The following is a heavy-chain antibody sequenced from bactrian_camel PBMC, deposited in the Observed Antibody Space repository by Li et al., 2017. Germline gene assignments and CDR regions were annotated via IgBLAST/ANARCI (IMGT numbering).Heavy chain of an antibody. CDR3: SRGFAD. Sequence: HVQMVESGGDLVRPGGSLRLSCAASGFTFSDYTMTWVRQAPGKGLEWVSSIYNDGSGTYYADSVKGRFTISTDNAKNTVYLQMNSLKSEDAALYYCSRGFADWGQGTQVTVS. V-gene: IGHV3S7*01. CDR1: GFTFSDYT. J-gene: IGHJ4*01. D-gene: IGHD1*01. CDR2: IYNDGSGT.